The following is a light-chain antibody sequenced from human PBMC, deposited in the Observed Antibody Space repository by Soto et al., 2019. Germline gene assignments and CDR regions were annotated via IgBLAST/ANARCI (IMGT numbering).Light chain of an antibody. J-gene: IGKJ4*01. Sequence: DIHITQSPPCLSASFGYSLTMSGRASQYISTYLNWYQQKPGKAPKLLIYVASNLQSGVPSRFSGSGSGTDFTLTISSLQPEDFATYYCQQLNSYPLTFGGGTKV. V-gene: IGKV1-39*01. CDR3: QQLNSYPLT. CDR2: VAS. CDR1: QYISTY.